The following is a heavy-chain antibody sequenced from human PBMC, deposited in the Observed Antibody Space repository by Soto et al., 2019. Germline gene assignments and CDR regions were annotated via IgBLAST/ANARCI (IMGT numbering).Heavy chain of an antibody. J-gene: IGHJ6*02. D-gene: IGHD2-15*01. CDR2: ISWDGGST. V-gene: IGHV3-43*01. CDR3: ARTSKVGYCSGGSCYTPFPYYYGMDV. CDR1: GFTFDDYT. Sequence: PGGFLRLSCAASGFTFDDYTMHWVRQAPGKGLEWVSLISWDGGSTYYADSVKGRFTISRDNSKNTLYLQMNSLRAEDTAVYYCARTSKVGYCSGGSCYTPFPYYYGMDVWGQGTTVTVSS.